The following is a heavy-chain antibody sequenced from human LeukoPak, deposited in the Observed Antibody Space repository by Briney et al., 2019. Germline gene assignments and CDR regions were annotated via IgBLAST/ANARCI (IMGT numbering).Heavy chain of an antibody. CDR2: VDPEDGET. V-gene: IGHV1-69-2*01. J-gene: IGHJ4*02. CDR3: ATVNSGSFEGVDY. Sequence: ASVKVSCKVSGYTFTDYYMHWVQQAPGKGLEWMGLVDPEDGETIYAEKFQGRVTITAGTSTDTAYMKLSSLRSEDTAVYYCATVNSGSFEGVDYWGQGTLVTVSS. D-gene: IGHD1-26*01. CDR1: GYTFTDYY.